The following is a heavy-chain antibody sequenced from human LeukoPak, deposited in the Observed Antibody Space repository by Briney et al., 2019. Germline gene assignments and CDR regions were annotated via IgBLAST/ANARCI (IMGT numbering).Heavy chain of an antibody. V-gene: IGHV1-46*01. Sequence: GASVKVSCKASGYTFTSYYMHWVRQAPGQGLEWMGIINPSGGSTSYAQKLQGRVTMTRDMSTRTVYMELSSLRSEDTAVYYCASGGYSSGWYFTYWGQGTLVTVSS. D-gene: IGHD6-19*01. CDR3: ASGGYSSGWYFTY. J-gene: IGHJ4*02. CDR2: INPSGGST. CDR1: GYTFTSYY.